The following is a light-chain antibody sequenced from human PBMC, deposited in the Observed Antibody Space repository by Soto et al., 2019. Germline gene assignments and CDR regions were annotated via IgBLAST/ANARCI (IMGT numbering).Light chain of an antibody. CDR2: GAS. Sequence: EIVCTQSPGTLSLSPGARATLSRRASPSVSSSYLAWYQQKPGQAPSLLIYGASTRATGIPARFSGSGSGTEFTLTISSLQPEEFAVYFCNQYNNGPRTFGQGTRLEIK. J-gene: IGKJ5*01. V-gene: IGKV3-15*01. CDR1: PSVSSSY. CDR3: NQYNNGPRT.